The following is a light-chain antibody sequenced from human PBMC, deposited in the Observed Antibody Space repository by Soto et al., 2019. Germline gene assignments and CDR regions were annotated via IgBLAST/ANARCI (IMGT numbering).Light chain of an antibody. CDR2: DVS. CDR1: SSDVGGYNY. J-gene: IGLJ1*01. Sequence: ALTQPRSVSGSPGQSVTISCTGTSSDVGGYNYVSWYQQHPGKAPKLMIYDVSKRPSGVPDRFSGSKSGNTASLTISGLQAEDEADYYCCSYAGSYTHVFGTGTKLTVL. CDR3: CSYAGSYTHV. V-gene: IGLV2-11*01.